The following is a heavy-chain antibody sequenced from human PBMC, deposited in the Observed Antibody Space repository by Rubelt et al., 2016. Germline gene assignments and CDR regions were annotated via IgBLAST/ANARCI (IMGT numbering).Heavy chain of an antibody. J-gene: IGHJ5*02. CDR3: AKSAEGSTWYDA. Sequence: QLQLQESGPGLVKPSETLSLTCIVSGGSISRSRYYWGWIRQPPGNGLEWIGSIYSGGNTYYNPSLNSRNTISVDSSKNQFSRKLGFLTAADTAVYYCAKSAEGSTWYDAWGPGTLVTVSS. D-gene: IGHD6-13*01. V-gene: IGHV4-39*01. CDR1: GGSISRSRYY. CDR2: IYSGGNT.